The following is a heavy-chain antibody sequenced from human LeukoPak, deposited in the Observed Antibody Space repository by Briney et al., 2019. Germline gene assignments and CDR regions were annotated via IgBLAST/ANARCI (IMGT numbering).Heavy chain of an antibody. J-gene: IGHJ4*02. CDR2: IYSGGST. D-gene: IGHD6-13*01. CDR1: GFTVSSNY. Sequence: GGSLRLSCAASGFTVSSNYMSWVRQAPGKGLEWVSVIYSGGSTYYADSVKGRFTISRHNSKNTLYLQMNSLRAEDAAVYYCASRARQQLVRVDYWGQGTLVTVSS. CDR3: ASRARQQLVRVDY. V-gene: IGHV3-53*01.